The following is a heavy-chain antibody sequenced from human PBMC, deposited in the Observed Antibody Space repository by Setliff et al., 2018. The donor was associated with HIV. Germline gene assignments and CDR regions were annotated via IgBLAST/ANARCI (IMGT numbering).Heavy chain of an antibody. V-gene: IGHV4-61*01. Sequence: PLETLSLTCTVSGDSVSSASYYWSWIRQPPGKGLEWIGYIHYSGTTKYNPSLKSRVTISVDTSKNQFSLKLSSVTAADTAVYYCASEAWTSYRSSSGYYYYYMDVWGKGTTVTVSS. CDR1: GDSVSSASYY. D-gene: IGHD6-6*01. CDR3: ASEAWTSYRSSSGYYYYYMDV. CDR2: IHYSGTT. J-gene: IGHJ6*03.